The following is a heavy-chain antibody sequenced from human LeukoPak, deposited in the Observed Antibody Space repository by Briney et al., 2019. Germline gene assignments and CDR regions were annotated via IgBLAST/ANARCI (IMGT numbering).Heavy chain of an antibody. D-gene: IGHD6-19*01. CDR2: IIVIGGST. Sequence: GGSLRLSCAASGFTFSSYAMSWVRQAPGKGLDWVSAIIVIGGSTYYADSVKGRFTISRDNSKNTLYLQMNSLRAEDTAVYVYAKGRAVSDYWGQRTLVTVSS. J-gene: IGHJ4*02. V-gene: IGHV3-23*01. CDR3: AKGRAVSDY. CDR1: GFTFSSYA.